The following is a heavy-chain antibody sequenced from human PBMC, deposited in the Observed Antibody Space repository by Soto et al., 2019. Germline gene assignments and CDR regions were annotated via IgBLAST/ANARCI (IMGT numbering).Heavy chain of an antibody. CDR3: ARDGGRHSGGIDY. Sequence: QVQLVQSGAEVKKPGSSVKVSCKASGGTFSSYSINWVRQAPGQGLEWMGEIIPIFGTANYAQKFQGRVTITADESTSTAYMELSSLRSGDTAVYYCARDGGRHSGGIDYWDQGTLVTVSS. V-gene: IGHV1-69*01. J-gene: IGHJ4*02. CDR2: IIPIFGTA. D-gene: IGHD1-26*01. CDR1: GGTFSSYS.